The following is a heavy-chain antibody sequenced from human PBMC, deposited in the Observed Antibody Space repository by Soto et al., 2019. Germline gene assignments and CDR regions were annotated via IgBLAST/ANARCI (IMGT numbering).Heavy chain of an antibody. V-gene: IGHV3-20*04. J-gene: IGHJ3*02. CDR1: GFPLDNYG. CDR3: ARVPPGGYSGYDSAFDI. Sequence: SLRLSCAASGFPLDNYGMSRFRPAPGKELEWVSGINWNGGSTGYADSVKGRFTISRDNAKNSLYLQMNSLRAEDTALYYCARVPPGGYSGYDSAFDIWGQGTXVTVSS. CDR2: INWNGGST. D-gene: IGHD5-12*01.